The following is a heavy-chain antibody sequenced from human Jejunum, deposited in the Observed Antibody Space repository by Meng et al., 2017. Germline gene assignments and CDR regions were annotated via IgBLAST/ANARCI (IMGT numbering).Heavy chain of an antibody. Sequence: QLQLQEAGSGPVKPSETLFLTCTVSGGSISSRSYYWGWIRQPPGKGLEWIASVFYSGTTYYNPSLQSRVTISIDTSKNQFSMRLTSVTATDTSVYYCARLANSSPDYWGRGTLVTVSS. CDR1: GGSISSRSYY. CDR2: VFYSGTT. CDR3: ARLANSSPDY. V-gene: IGHV4-39*01. D-gene: IGHD6-13*01. J-gene: IGHJ4*02.